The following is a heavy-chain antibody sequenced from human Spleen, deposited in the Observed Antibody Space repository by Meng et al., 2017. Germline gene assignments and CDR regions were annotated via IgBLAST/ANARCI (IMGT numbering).Heavy chain of an antibody. D-gene: IGHD1-26*01. V-gene: IGHV3-21*01. CDR3: ARESMGATNAGDAFDI. Sequence: GESLKISCAASGFTFSSYSMNWVRQAPGKGLEWVSSISSSSSYIYYADSVKGRFTISRDNAKNSLYLQMNSLRAEDTAVYYCARESMGATNAGDAFDIWGQGTMVTVSS. J-gene: IGHJ3*02. CDR1: GFTFSSYS. CDR2: ISSSSSYI.